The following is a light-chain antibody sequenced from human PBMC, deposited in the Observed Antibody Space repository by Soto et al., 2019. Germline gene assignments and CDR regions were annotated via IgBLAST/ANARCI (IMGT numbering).Light chain of an antibody. Sequence: DIQMTQSPSTLSASVGDRVTITCRASQSISGWLAWYQQKPGKAPKLLIYDVSSLESGVPSRFSGSGSGTEFTLAISSLQPGDSATYYCQQYNSYSPTFGQGTKVEVK. J-gene: IGKJ1*01. CDR2: DVS. CDR3: QQYNSYSPT. CDR1: QSISGW. V-gene: IGKV1-5*01.